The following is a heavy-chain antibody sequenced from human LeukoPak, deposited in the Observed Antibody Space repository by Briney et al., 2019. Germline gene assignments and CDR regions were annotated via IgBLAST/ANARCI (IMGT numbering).Heavy chain of an antibody. CDR3: ARSSGSYRPFDS. Sequence: GGSLRPSCVASGFTFSSFEMNWVRQAPGKGLEWISHISHTFDIKYADSVKGRFTISRDNAKNSQYLQMTSLRAEDTAVYYCARSSGSYRPFDSWGQGTLVTVSS. V-gene: IGHV3-48*03. J-gene: IGHJ4*02. CDR1: GFTFSSFE. D-gene: IGHD3-22*01. CDR2: ISHTFDI.